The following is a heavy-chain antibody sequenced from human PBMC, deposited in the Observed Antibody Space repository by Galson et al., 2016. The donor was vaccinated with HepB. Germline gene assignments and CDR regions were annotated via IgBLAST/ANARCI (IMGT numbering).Heavy chain of an antibody. D-gene: IGHD1-26*01. J-gene: IGHJ4*02. CDR3: ARDRSGSYYN. CDR2: IYSGGTT. CDR1: GFTVSNNY. Sequence: SLRLSCAASGFTVSNNYMSWVRQAPGKGLEWVSLIYSGGTTSYASSVRGRFTISRDNSKNTLYLQMNSLRAEDTAVYYCARDRSGSYYNWGQGTLVTVSS. V-gene: IGHV3-53*01.